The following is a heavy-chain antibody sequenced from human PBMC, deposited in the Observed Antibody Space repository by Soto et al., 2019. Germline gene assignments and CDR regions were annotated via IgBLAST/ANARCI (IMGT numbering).Heavy chain of an antibody. Sequence: SETLSLTCTVSGGSISSYYWSWIRQPPGKGLEWIGYIYYSGSTNYSPSLKSRVTISVDTSKNQLSPKLSSVTAADTAVYYCARRYGYYFDYWGQGTLVTVSS. V-gene: IGHV4-59*08. CDR1: GGSISSYY. CDR2: IYYSGST. D-gene: IGHD4-17*01. CDR3: ARRYGYYFDY. J-gene: IGHJ4*02.